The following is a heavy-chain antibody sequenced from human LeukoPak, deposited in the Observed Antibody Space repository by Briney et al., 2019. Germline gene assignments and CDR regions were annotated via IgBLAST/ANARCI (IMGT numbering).Heavy chain of an antibody. Sequence: VKPSETLSLTCSVSGGSIRSFYWSWIRQPPGKGLEWIGYIYYSGDTTYNPSLKSRVTISVDTSKNQFSLKVSSVTAADTAVYYCVRGRDGYNSFADYWGQGTLVTVSS. CDR3: VRGRDGYNSFADY. CDR2: IYYSGDT. V-gene: IGHV4-59*01. J-gene: IGHJ4*02. CDR1: GGSIRSFY. D-gene: IGHD5-24*01.